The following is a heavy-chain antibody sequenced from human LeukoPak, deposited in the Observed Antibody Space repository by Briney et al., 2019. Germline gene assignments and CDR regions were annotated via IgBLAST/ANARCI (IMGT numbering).Heavy chain of an antibody. CDR3: AKGRARIAAASDY. CDR2: ISGSGGNT. Sequence: EGSLRLSCAASGFTFSSFAMSWVRRAPGKGLEWVSVISGSGGNTYYADSVKGRFTISRDNSKNTLYLQMNSLRAEDTAVYYCAKGRARIAAASDYWGQGTLVTVSS. J-gene: IGHJ4*02. D-gene: IGHD6-13*01. V-gene: IGHV3-23*01. CDR1: GFTFSSFA.